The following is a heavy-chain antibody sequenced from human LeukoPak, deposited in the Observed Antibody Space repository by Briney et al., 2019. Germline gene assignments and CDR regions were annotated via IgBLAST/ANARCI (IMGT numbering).Heavy chain of an antibody. V-gene: IGHV3-30*04. CDR1: GLTFRTYT. J-gene: IGHJ4*02. D-gene: IGHD3-10*01. Sequence: PGGSLRLSCLVSGLTFRTYTMNWLRQAPGKGREGVASMSFDGSDQFYADSVRVRFTIPRDNSKNTLFLQMSSLRSDDPAVYYCARSLMRPYFDYWGQGTLVSVSS. CDR2: MSFDGSDQ. CDR3: ARSLMRPYFDY.